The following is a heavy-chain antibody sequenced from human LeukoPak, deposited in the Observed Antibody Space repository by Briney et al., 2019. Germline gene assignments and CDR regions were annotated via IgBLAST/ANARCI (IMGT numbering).Heavy chain of an antibody. V-gene: IGHV3-23*01. CDR3: AKVGSVVVVPDAISH. J-gene: IGHJ4*02. CDR1: GFTFSSYA. Sequence: GGSLRLSCAASGFTFSSYAMSGVRQAPGKGLEWVSAISGSGGSTYYADSVKGRFTISRDNSKNTLYLQMNSLRAEDTAVYYCAKVGSVVVVPDAISHWGQGTLVTVSS. D-gene: IGHD2-2*01. CDR2: ISGSGGST.